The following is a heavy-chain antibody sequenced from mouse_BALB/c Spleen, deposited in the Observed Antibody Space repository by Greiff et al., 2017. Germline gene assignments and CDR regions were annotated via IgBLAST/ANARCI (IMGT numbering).Heavy chain of an antibody. CDR3: ARHNGNYVGAMDY. CDR2: INSDGGST. Sequence: EVMLVESGGGLVQPGESLKLSCESNEYEFPSHDMSWVRKTPEKRLELVAAINSDGGSTYYPDTMERRFIISRDNTKKTLYLQMSSMRSEDTSLYYCARHNGNYVGAMDYWGQGTSVTVSS. D-gene: IGHD2-1*01. CDR1: EYEFPSHD. J-gene: IGHJ4*01. V-gene: IGHV5-2*01.